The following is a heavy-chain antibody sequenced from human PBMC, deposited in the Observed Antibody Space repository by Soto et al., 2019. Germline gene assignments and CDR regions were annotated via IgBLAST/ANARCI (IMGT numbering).Heavy chain of an antibody. J-gene: IGHJ6*02. CDR1: GYTFTSYG. CDR3: ARDVVVVAATPSSPAELYYYYGMDV. Sequence: ASVKVSCKASGYTFTSYGISWVRQAPGQGLEWMGWISAYNGNTIYAQKLQGRVTMTTDTSTSTAYMELRSLRSDDTAVYYCARDVVVVAATPSSPAELYYYYGMDVWGQGTTVTV. V-gene: IGHV1-18*01. D-gene: IGHD2-15*01. CDR2: ISAYNGNT.